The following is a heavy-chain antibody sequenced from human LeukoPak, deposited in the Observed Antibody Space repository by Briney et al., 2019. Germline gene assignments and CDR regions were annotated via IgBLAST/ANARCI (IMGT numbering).Heavy chain of an antibody. CDR2: INPSGGST. Sequence: ASVKVSCKASGYTFTSYYMHWVRQAPGQGLEWMGIINPSGGSTSYAQKFQGRVTMTRDMSTSTVYMELSSLRSEDTAVYYCARDTRITMVRGVIIIQAFDYWGQGTLVTVSS. CDR1: GYTFTSYY. D-gene: IGHD3-10*01. V-gene: IGHV1-46*01. CDR3: ARDTRITMVRGVIIIQAFDY. J-gene: IGHJ4*02.